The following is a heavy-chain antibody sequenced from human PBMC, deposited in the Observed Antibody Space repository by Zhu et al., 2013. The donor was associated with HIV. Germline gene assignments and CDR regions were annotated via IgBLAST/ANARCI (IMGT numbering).Heavy chain of an antibody. CDR3: ARDKIGSTTTYYYYMDV. D-gene: IGHD2-2*01. CDR2: FNPVSVTS. CDR1: GGRLNTHV. Sequence: QVHVVQSGAEVKKPGSSVRVSCKVSGGRLNTHVISWVRQAPGQGLEWMGGFNPVSVTSNHAQKLQGRVTMTRDTSISTAYMELSGLRSDDTAVYYCARDKIGSTTTYYYYMDVWGKGTTVTV. J-gene: IGHJ6*03. V-gene: IGHV1-69*06.